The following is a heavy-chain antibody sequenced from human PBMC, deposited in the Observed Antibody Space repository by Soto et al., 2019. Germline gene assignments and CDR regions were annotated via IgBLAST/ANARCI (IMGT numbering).Heavy chain of an antibody. CDR3: AKWYGDGDH. CDR1: GFSFSSYS. CDR2: ISIGGDKT. V-gene: IGHV3-23*01. Sequence: EVQLLESGGDLVQPGGSLRLSCAASGFSFSSYSFTWVRQAPGKGLEWVAGISIGGDKTWHADSVTGRFTISRDNSKNTVYLQMKSLRVAATAVYYCAKWYGDGDHWGQGTLVTVSS. J-gene: IGHJ5*02. D-gene: IGHD2-21*02.